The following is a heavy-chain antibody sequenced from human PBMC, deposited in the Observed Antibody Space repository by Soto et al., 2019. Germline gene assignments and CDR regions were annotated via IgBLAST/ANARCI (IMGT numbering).Heavy chain of an antibody. CDR1: GGSFSGYY. V-gene: IGHV4-34*01. CDR2: INHSGST. D-gene: IGHD3-3*01. J-gene: IGHJ5*02. Sequence: QVQLQQWGAGLLKPSETLSLTCAVYGGSFSGYYWSWIRQPPGKGLEWIGEINHSGSTNYNPSLKSRVTISVDTSKNQFSLKLSSVTAADTAVYYCARVAYYDFWSGYSNWFDPWGQGTLVTVSS. CDR3: ARVAYYDFWSGYSNWFDP.